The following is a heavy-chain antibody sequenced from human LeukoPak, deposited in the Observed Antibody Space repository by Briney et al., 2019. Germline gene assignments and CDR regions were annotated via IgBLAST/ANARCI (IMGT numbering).Heavy chain of an antibody. CDR3: AKRRWLGGIGVADPFDY. CDR1: GFTFTSYA. J-gene: IGHJ4*02. D-gene: IGHD6-19*01. Sequence: GGSLRLSCSASGFTFTSYAMSWVRQGPGKGLEWVSEISDSGGSTYYADSVKGRFTISRDNSKNTLYLQMNSLRADDTAVYYCAKRRWLGGIGVADPFDYWGQGTLVTVSS. V-gene: IGHV3-23*01. CDR2: ISDSGGST.